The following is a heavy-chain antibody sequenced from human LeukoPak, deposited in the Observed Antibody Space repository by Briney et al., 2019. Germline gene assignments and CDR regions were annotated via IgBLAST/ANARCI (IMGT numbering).Heavy chain of an antibody. Sequence: GGSLRLSCAASGFTFSSYAMSWVRQAPGKGLEWVSAISGSGGSTYYADSVKGRFTISRDNSKNTLYLQMNSLRAEDTAVYYCADPSMYYYDSSGYYVNWGQGTLVTVSS. CDR2: ISGSGGST. CDR3: ADPSMYYYDSSGYYVN. V-gene: IGHV3-23*01. D-gene: IGHD3-22*01. J-gene: IGHJ4*02. CDR1: GFTFSSYA.